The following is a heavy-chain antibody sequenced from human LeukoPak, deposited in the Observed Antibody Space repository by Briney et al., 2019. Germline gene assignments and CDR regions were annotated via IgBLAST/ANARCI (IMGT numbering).Heavy chain of an antibody. CDR1: GYFISSGYY. CDR2: IYHSGST. V-gene: IGHV4-38-2*02. Sequence: SETMSLTCTVSGYFISSGYYWGWLRQPPGKGLEWIGSIYHSGSTYYNPSLKCRVTISVDTSKNQFSLKLSSGTAADTAVYYCARGLAASPLGYYYSMDVWGKGTTVTVSS. D-gene: IGHD3-16*01. CDR3: ARGLAASPLGYYYSMDV. J-gene: IGHJ6*03.